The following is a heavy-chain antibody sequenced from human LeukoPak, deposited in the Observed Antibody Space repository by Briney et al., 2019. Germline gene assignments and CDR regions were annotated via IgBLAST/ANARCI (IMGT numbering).Heavy chain of an antibody. CDR3: ATDPSYYDSSGYYFDY. V-gene: IGHV1-18*01. CDR1: GYTFTSYA. CDR2: ISAYNGNT. Sequence: ASVKVSCKASGYTFTSYAISWVRQAPGQGLEWMGWISAYNGNTNYAQKFQGRVTMTEDTSTDTAYMELSSLRSEDTAVYYCATDPSYYDSSGYYFDYWGQGTLVTVSS. J-gene: IGHJ4*02. D-gene: IGHD3-22*01.